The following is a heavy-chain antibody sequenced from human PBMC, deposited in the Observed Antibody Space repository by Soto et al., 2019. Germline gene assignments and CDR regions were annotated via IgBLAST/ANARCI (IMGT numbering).Heavy chain of an antibody. CDR2: INPNTGGT. CDR3: ARDLEWEVPRNYFGY. D-gene: IGHD3-3*01. V-gene: IGHV1-2*02. J-gene: IGHJ4*02. Sequence: GASVKVSCKASGYTFTGYNMHWVRQAPGQGLEWMGWINPNTGGTNYAQMFQGRITLTRDTSISTAYMDLTRLRSDDTAVYYCARDLEWEVPRNYFGYWGQGTLLTVSS. CDR1: GYTFTGYN.